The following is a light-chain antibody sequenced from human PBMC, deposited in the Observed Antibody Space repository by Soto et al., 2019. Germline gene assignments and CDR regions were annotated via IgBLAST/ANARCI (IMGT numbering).Light chain of an antibody. CDR2: GAS. CDR1: ESFSSSY. Sequence: EIVLTQSPGTLSLSPGERCSLSCRASESFSSSYLAWYQQKPGQAPRLLIYGASSRATGIPDRFSGSGSGTDFTLTISRLEPEDFAVYYCQQYDSSPWTFGQGTKVE. J-gene: IGKJ1*01. CDR3: QQYDSSPWT. V-gene: IGKV3-20*01.